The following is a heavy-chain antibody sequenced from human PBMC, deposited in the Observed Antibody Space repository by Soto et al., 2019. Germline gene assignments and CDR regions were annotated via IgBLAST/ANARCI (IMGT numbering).Heavy chain of an antibody. Sequence: PGGSLRLSCAASGFSFSAYAMNWVRQAPGKGLQWVSGLVGSGADKNYADSVRGRFTVSRDNSKNTLYLQMNSLRDEDTAVYYCAKDLIAGNGVWEAFDMWGRGTKVT. V-gene: IGHV3-23*01. CDR2: LVGSGADK. D-gene: IGHD2-8*01. CDR3: AKDLIAGNGVWEAFDM. J-gene: IGHJ3*02. CDR1: GFSFSAYA.